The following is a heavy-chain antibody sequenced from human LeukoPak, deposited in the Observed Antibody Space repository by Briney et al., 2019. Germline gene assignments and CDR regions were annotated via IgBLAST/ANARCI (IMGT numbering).Heavy chain of an antibody. J-gene: IGHJ5*02. CDR1: GYTFTNYG. Sequence: ASVKVSCKASGYTFTNYGITWVRQAPGQGLEWMGWISGNTGDTNYPQTFQDRVTMTIDTSTSAAYLELSRLRSDDTAVYYCASCPAGSDWFDPWGQGTLVTVSS. D-gene: IGHD3-10*01. CDR3: ASCPAGSDWFDP. CDR2: ISGNTGDT. V-gene: IGHV1-18*01.